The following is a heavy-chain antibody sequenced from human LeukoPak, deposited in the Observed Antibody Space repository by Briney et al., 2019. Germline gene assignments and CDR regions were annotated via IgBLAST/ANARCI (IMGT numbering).Heavy chain of an antibody. J-gene: IGHJ5*01. Sequence: ASVKVSCKASGGTFSSYAISWVRQAPGQGLEWMGGIIPIFGTANYAQKFQGRVTITADESTSTAYMELSSLRSEDTAVYYCARERDAWFDPWGQGTTVTVPS. CDR3: ARERDAWFDP. CDR2: IIPIFGTA. CDR1: GGTFSSYA. V-gene: IGHV1-69*01.